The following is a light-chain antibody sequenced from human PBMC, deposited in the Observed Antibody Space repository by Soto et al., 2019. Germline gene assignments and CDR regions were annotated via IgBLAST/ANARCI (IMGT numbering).Light chain of an antibody. CDR1: QSVSSSY. CDR2: GAS. J-gene: IGKJ5*01. V-gene: IGKV3-20*01. CDR3: QQYGSTPV. Sequence: EIVLTQSPGTLSLSPGERATLSCRASQSVSSSYLAWYQQKPGQAPRLLIYGASSRATGMPDRFSGSGSGTIFTLTISILEPEDFAVYYCQQYGSTPVFGQGTRLESK.